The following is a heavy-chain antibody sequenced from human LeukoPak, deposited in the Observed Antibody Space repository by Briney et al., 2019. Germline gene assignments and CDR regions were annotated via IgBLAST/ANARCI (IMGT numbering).Heavy chain of an antibody. J-gene: IGHJ5*02. CDR3: AKGLYYKDRSGYPA. D-gene: IGHD3-22*01. Sequence: GGSLRLSCAASGFTFTNYGMHWVRQAPGKGLEWVAFIGYDGSNKYYADSVKGRFTVFRDKSKNTLYLQMNSLRTEDTAVYYCAKGLYYKDRSGYPAWGQGTLVTISS. CDR1: GFTFTNYG. V-gene: IGHV3-30*02. CDR2: IGYDGSNK.